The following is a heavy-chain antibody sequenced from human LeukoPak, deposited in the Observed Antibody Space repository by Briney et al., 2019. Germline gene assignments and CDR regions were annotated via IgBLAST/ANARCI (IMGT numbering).Heavy chain of an antibody. CDR2: ISSSGSTI. J-gene: IGHJ4*02. Sequence: PGGSLRLSCAASGFTFSSYEMNWVRQAPGKGLEWVSYISSSGSTIYYADSVKGRFTISRDNAKNSLYLQMNSLRAEDTAVYYCARGSYCGGDCYIDYFDYWGQGTLVTVSS. D-gene: IGHD2-21*02. CDR3: ARGSYCGGDCYIDYFDY. V-gene: IGHV3-48*03. CDR1: GFTFSSYE.